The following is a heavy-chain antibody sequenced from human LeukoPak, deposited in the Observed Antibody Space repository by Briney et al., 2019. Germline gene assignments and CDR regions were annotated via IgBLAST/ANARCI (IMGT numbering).Heavy chain of an antibody. CDR2: ISAYNGNT. D-gene: IGHD2-15*01. V-gene: IGHV1-18*04. J-gene: IGHJ6*04. CDR3: ARCAQGGGSCYSPDVDV. CDR1: GYTFTGYY. Sequence: ASVKVSCKASGYTFTGYYMHWVRQAPGQGLEWMGWISAYNGNTNYAQKLQGRVTMTTDTSTSTAYMELRSLRSDDTAVYYCARCAQGGGSCYSPDVDVWGKGTTVTVSS.